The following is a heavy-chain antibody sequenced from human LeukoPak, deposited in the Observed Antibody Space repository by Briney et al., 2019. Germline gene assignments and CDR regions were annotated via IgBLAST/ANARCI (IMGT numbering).Heavy chain of an antibody. D-gene: IGHD4-23*01. J-gene: IGHJ4*02. Sequence: PSETLSLTCTVSGGSISSSSYYWGWIRQPPGKGLEWIGEINHSGSTNYNPSLKSRVTISVDTSKNQFSLKLSSVTAADTAVYYCARGPNYGGNSKDFDYWGQGTLVTVSS. CDR1: GGSISSSSYY. CDR3: ARGPNYGGNSKDFDY. CDR2: INHSGST. V-gene: IGHV4-39*07.